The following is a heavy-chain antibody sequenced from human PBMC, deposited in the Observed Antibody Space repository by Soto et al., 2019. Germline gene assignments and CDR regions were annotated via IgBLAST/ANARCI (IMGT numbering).Heavy chain of an antibody. CDR2: LYSGGST. J-gene: IGHJ4*02. CDR3: ARVPFGIGGDY. CDR1: GGSIGSSDYY. V-gene: IGHV4-39*02. Sequence: QLQLQESGPGLVKPSETLSLTCTVSGGSIGSSDYYWAWIRQPPGKGLEWIGTLYSGGSTYSNPSLQSRVSISVDTSMNDFSLRLWSVTAADTAVYYCARVPFGIGGDYCGQGILVTVSA. D-gene: IGHD3-10*01.